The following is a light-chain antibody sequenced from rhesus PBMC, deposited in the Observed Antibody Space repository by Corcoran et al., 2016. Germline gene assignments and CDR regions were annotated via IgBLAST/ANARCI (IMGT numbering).Light chain of an antibody. CDR2: TAS. V-gene: IGKV1-21*01. CDR3: PHYNSAPMYS. J-gene: IGKJ2*01. CDR1: QGISRW. Sequence: DIQMTQSPSSLSASVGDRVTITCRASQGISRWLAWYQQQPGKAPKLLIYTASSLQSGVPSRFSGSGTGTEFTLTISRRQPEDFATYYCPHYNSAPMYSFGQGTKVEIK.